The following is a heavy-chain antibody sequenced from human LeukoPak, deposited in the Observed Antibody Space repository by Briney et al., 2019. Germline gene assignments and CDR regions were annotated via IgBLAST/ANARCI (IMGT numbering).Heavy chain of an antibody. J-gene: IGHJ4*02. CDR2: INPSGGST. D-gene: IGHD3-22*01. CDR3: ASLGGSYYYDSSGYYFSDY. V-gene: IGHV1-46*01. CDR1: GYTFTSYY. Sequence: ASVKVSCKASGYTFTSYYMHWVRQAPGQGLEWMGIINPSGGSTSYAQKFQGRVTMTRDTSTSTVYMELSSLRSEDTAVYYCASLGGSYYYDSSGYYFSDYWGQGTLVTVSS.